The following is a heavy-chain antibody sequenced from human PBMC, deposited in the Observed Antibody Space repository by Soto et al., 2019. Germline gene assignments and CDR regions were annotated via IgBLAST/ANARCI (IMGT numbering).Heavy chain of an antibody. D-gene: IGHD4-17*01. V-gene: IGHV1-69*01. J-gene: IGHJ4*02. CDR1: GGTFSSYA. CDR2: IIPIFGTA. Sequence: QVQLVQSGAEVKKPGSPVKVSCKASGGTFSSYAISWVRQAPGQGLEWMGGIIPIFGTANYAQKFQGRVTITADESTSTAYMELSSLRSEDTAVYYCARGQEGWDYGDYAPQDYWGQGTLVTVSS. CDR3: ARGQEGWDYGDYAPQDY.